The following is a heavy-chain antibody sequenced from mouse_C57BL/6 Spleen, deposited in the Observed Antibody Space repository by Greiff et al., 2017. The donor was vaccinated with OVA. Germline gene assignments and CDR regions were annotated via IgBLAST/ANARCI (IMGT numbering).Heavy chain of an antibody. D-gene: IGHD1-1*01. V-gene: IGHV1-69*01. Sequence: QVQLQQPGAELVMPGASVKLSCKASGYTFTSYWMPWVKQRPGQGLEWIGEIDPSDSYTNYNQKFKGKSTLTVDKSSSTAYMQLSSLTSEDSAVYYCARGVVAKWYFDVWGTGTTVTVAT. J-gene: IGHJ1*03. CDR2: IDPSDSYT. CDR3: ARGVVAKWYFDV. CDR1: GYTFTSYW.